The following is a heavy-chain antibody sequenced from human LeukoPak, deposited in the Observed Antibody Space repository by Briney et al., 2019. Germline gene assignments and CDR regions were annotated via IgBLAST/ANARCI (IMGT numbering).Heavy chain of an antibody. Sequence: ASVKVSCKASGGTFSSYAISWVRQAPGQGLEWMGGIIPIFGTANYAQKFQGRVTITADESTSTAYMEVRSLRSDDTAVYFCARVEGPSIFGVIDYWGQGTLVTISS. V-gene: IGHV1-69*13. CDR1: GGTFSSYA. CDR3: ARVEGPSIFGVIDY. D-gene: IGHD3-3*01. J-gene: IGHJ4*02. CDR2: IIPIFGTA.